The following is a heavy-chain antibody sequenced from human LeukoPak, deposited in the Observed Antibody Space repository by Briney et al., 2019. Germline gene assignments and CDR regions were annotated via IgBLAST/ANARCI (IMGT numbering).Heavy chain of an antibody. CDR1: GFTFGEYL. J-gene: IGHJ4*02. Sequence: PGRSLRLSCTAPGFTFGEYLMSWFRQAPGKGLEWIGFISGGTTEYAASVKGRFTISRDDSTSIAYLQMNSLTTEDTAVYYCSRGSGWLSVYWGQGTLVTVSS. CDR3: SRGSGWLSVY. V-gene: IGHV3-49*03. D-gene: IGHD6-19*01. CDR2: ISGGTT.